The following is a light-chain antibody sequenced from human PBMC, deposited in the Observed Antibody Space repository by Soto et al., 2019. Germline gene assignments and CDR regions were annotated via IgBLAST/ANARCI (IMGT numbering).Light chain of an antibody. V-gene: IGLV6-57*04. CDR2: EDK. CDR1: SGSIGSNY. CDR3: QSYDSSSVV. J-gene: IGLJ2*01. Sequence: NFMLTQPHSVSESPGKTVTISCTRSSGSIGSNYVQWYQQPPGSAPTTVIYEDKQRPSGVPDRFSGSTDGSSNSASLTISGLQTEDEADYYCQSYDSSSVVFGGGTKLTVL.